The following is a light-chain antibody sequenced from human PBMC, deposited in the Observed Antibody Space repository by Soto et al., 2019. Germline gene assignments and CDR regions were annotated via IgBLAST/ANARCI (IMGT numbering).Light chain of an antibody. CDR1: SSDVGGYNY. V-gene: IGLV2-8*01. CDR3: SSYAGSNNFVV. CDR2: EVT. Sequence: QSALTQPPSASGSPGQSVTISCTGTSSDVGGYNYVSWYQQHPGKAPKLMTYEVTKRPSGVPDRFSGSKSGNTASLTVSGLQAEDEADYYCSSYAGSNNFVVFGVGTKVTVL. J-gene: IGLJ2*01.